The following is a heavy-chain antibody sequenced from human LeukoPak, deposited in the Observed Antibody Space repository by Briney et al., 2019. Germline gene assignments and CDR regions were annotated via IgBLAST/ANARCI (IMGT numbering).Heavy chain of an antibody. J-gene: IGHJ6*04. CDR3: ARKTYCTTSRCYYGMDV. CDR2: IYPGDFTT. CDR1: GYSFTSYW. D-gene: IGHD2-8*01. Sequence: GESLKIYCEASGYSFTSYWIAWVRQMPGKGLEWMGIIYPGDFTTRYSPSFQGQVTISADRSTNTAYLQWNSLTASDTATYYCARKTYCTTSRCYYGMDVWGEGTTVTVTS. V-gene: IGHV5-51*01.